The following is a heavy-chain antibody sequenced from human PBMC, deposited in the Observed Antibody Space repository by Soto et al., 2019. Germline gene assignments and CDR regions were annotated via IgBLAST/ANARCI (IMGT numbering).Heavy chain of an antibody. CDR1: GFTLSNYA. CDR2: TSYDGTNK. CDR3: ARGDGAFDI. Sequence: QVQLVESGGGVAQPGGSPRLSCTASGFTLSNYAMHWVRQAPGKGLEWVAVTSYDGTNKYDADSVKGRFTISRDNSKNTLFLEMNILKSEDTAVYHCARGDGAFDIWGQGTMVIVSS. J-gene: IGHJ3*02. V-gene: IGHV3-30-3*01.